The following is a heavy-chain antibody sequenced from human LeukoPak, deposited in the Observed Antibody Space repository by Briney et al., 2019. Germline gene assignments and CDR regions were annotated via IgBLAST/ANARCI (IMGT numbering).Heavy chain of an antibody. CDR3: ARAGYYYDSSGLDAFDI. Sequence: PGGSLRLSCAASGFTFSSYGMHWVRQAPGKGLEWVAVIWYDGSNKYYADSVKGRFTISRDNSKNMLYLQMNSLRAEDTAVYYCARAGYYYDSSGLDAFDIWGQGTMVTVSS. CDR2: IWYDGSNK. CDR1: GFTFSSYG. J-gene: IGHJ3*02. V-gene: IGHV3-33*01. D-gene: IGHD3-22*01.